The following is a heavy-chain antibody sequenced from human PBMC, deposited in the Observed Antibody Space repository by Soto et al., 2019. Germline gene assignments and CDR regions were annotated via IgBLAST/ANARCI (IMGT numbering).Heavy chain of an antibody. J-gene: IGHJ4*02. CDR3: ARDQGNGDDPDLYDY. CDR1: GFTFSRHG. D-gene: IGHD4-17*01. V-gene: IGHV3-33*01. CDR2: IWYDGNKQ. Sequence: QPGGSLRLSCAASGFTFSRHGMHWVRQAPGQGLEWVAVIWYDGNKQYYADSVKGRFTISRDNSKNTLYLQMNSLRAEDTAVYFCARDQGNGDDPDLYDYWGQGTLVTVSS.